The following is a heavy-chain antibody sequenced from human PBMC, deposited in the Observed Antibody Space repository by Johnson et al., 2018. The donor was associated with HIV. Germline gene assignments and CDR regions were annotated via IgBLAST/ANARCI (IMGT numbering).Heavy chain of an antibody. D-gene: IGHD2-21*02. CDR2: IYDGDAT. CDR3: ARASDSYCSADCYGDGFQI. J-gene: IGHJ3*02. V-gene: IGHV3-53*01. CDR1: EFTVSSNY. Sequence: VQLVESGGKLIQPGGSLRLSCAASEFTVSSNYMSWVRQAPGKGLEWVSIIYDGDATYYADSVKGRFTISGDNAKNTLFLQMNSLRAEDTAVYYCARASDSYCSADCYGDGFQISDQGTKVIVSS.